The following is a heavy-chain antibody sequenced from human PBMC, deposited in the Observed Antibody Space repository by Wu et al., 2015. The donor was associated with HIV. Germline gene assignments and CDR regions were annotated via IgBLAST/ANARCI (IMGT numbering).Heavy chain of an antibody. D-gene: IGHD6-13*01. Sequence: QVQLVQSGAEVKKPGASVKVSCKASGYTFTSYGISWVRQAPGQGLEWMGWISAYNGNTNYAQKLQGRVTMTTDTSTSTAYMELRSLRSDDTAVYYCARASAEVAAGPYYYYYYGMDVWGQGTTVTVSS. CDR1: GYTFTSYG. J-gene: IGHJ6*02. CDR2: ISAYNGNT. V-gene: IGHV1-18*01. CDR3: ARASAEVAAGPYYYYYYGMDV.